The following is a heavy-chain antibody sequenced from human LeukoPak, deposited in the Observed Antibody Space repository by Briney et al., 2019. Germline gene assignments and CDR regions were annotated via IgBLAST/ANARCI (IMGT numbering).Heavy chain of an antibody. J-gene: IGHJ5*02. CDR2: IYTSGST. V-gene: IGHV4-4*07. Sequence: PSETLSLTCTVSGASISSYYWSWIRQPAGKGLEWIGRIYTSGSTNYNPSLKSRVTISVDTSKNQFSLKLSSVTAADTAVYYCARGRGLKWSVVARLELGYWFDPWGQGTLVTVSS. CDR1: GASISSYY. D-gene: IGHD2-15*01. CDR3: ARGRGLKWSVVARLELGYWFDP.